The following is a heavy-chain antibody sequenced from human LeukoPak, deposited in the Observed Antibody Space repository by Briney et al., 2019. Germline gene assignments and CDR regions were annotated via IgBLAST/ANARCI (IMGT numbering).Heavy chain of an antibody. CDR3: AIDGGDSSGYYWGLGY. J-gene: IGHJ4*02. V-gene: IGHV3-74*01. CDR1: GFAFSTYT. CDR2: INNDGRST. D-gene: IGHD3-22*01. Sequence: GGSLRLSCAAPGFAFSTYTIHWVRQVPGKGLLWVSRINNDGRSTTYADSVKGRFTISRDNAKDTLYLQMISQRPEDTAVYYWAIDGGDSSGYYWGLGYWGQGTLVTVSS.